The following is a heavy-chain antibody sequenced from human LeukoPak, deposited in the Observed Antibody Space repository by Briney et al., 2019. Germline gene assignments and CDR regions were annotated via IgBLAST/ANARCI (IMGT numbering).Heavy chain of an antibody. V-gene: IGHV3-11*06. Sequence: GGSLRLSCAASGFSFSDDYMSWIRQAPGKGLEWLSYVSGTSTYTNYADSVRGRFTISRDNAKNSLYLQMNSLRAEDTAVYYCVKDRSIAAPNNDFFDSWGQGALVTVSS. D-gene: IGHD6-6*01. CDR1: GFSFSDDY. J-gene: IGHJ4*02. CDR3: VKDRSIAAPNNDFFDS. CDR2: VSGTSTYT.